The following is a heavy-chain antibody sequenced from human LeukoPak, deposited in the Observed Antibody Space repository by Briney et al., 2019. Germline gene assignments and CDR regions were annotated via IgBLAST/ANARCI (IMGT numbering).Heavy chain of an antibody. Sequence: ASMKVSCKASGYTLTSYGMRWVRQAPGQGLEWMGWISAYNGNTNYAQKLQGRVTMTTDTSTSTAYMELRSLRSDDTAVYYCARERQGATSTDAPYYWGQGTLVTVSS. J-gene: IGHJ4*02. CDR1: GYTLTSYG. V-gene: IGHV1-18*01. D-gene: IGHD1-26*01. CDR2: ISAYNGNT. CDR3: ARERQGATSTDAPYY.